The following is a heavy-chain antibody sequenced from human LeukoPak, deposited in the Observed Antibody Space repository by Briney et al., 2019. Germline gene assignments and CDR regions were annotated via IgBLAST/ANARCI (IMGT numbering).Heavy chain of an antibody. D-gene: IGHD2-15*01. J-gene: IGHJ3*02. CDR1: GYTFTSYA. V-gene: IGHV7-4-1*02. CDR3: ARSFSVVVAAGNDAFDI. CDR2: INTNTGNP. Sequence: GASVKVSCKASGYTFTSYAMNWVRQAPGQGLEWMGWINTNTGNPTYAQGFTGRFVFSLDTSVSTAYLQISSLKAEDTAVYYCARSFSVVVAAGNDAFDIWGQGTMVTVSS.